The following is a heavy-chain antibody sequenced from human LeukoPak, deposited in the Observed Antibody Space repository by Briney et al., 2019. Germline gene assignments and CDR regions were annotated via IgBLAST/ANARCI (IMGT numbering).Heavy chain of an antibody. CDR3: ARDPLGVAVAGVDY. V-gene: IGHV1-18*01. D-gene: IGHD6-19*01. CDR2: ISAYNGNT. Sequence: ASVEVSCKASGYTFTSYGISWVRQAPGQGLEWMGWISAYNGNTNYAQKLQGRVTMTTDTSTSTAYMELRSLRSDDTAVYYCARDPLGVAVAGVDYWGQGTLVTVSS. J-gene: IGHJ4*02. CDR1: GYTFTSYG.